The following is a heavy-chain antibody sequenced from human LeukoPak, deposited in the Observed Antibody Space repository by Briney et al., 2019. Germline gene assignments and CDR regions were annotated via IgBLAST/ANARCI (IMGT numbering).Heavy chain of an antibody. CDR3: ARDQIRKSSGWLAQHDH. V-gene: IGHV1-18*01. D-gene: IGHD6-19*01. CDR1: GYTFTSYG. Sequence: ASVKVSCKASGYTFTSYGISWVRQAPGQGLEWMGWISAYNGNTNYAQKLQGRVTMTTDTSTSTAYMELRSLRSDDTAVYYCARDQIRKSSGWLAQHDHWGQGTLVTVSS. J-gene: IGHJ4*02. CDR2: ISAYNGNT.